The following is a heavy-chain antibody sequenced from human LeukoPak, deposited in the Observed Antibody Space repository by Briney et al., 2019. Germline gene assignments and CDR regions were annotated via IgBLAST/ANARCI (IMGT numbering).Heavy chain of an antibody. Sequence: GGSLRLSCAASGFTFSSYGMHWVRQAPGKGLEWVSSISSSSSYIYYADSVKGRFTISRDNSKNNLYLQMNSLRPEDTAVYYCARDRHVYYDILTGYASYFEYWGQGALVTVSS. CDR3: ARDRHVYYDILTGYASYFEY. CDR2: ISSSSSYI. V-gene: IGHV3-21*01. CDR1: GFTFSSYG. J-gene: IGHJ4*02. D-gene: IGHD3-9*01.